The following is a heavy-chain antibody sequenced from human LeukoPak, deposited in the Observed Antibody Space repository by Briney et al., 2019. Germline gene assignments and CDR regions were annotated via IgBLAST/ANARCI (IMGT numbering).Heavy chain of an antibody. CDR1: GGSISSGSYY. CDR2: IYTSGST. J-gene: IGHJ3*02. Sequence: SQTLSLTCTVSGGSISSGSYYWSWIRQPAGKGLEWIGRIYTSGSTNYNPSLKSRVTISVDTSKNQFSLKLSSVTAADTAVYYCARVTYYDFWSGYYTGFGAFDIWGQGTMVTVSS. V-gene: IGHV4-61*02. D-gene: IGHD3-3*01. CDR3: ARVTYYDFWSGYYTGFGAFDI.